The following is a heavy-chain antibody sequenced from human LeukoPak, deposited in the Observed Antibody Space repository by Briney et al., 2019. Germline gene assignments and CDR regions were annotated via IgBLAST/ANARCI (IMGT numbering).Heavy chain of an antibody. CDR3: TRDSYSGNHYGTFDI. Sequence: GGSLRLSCAASGFTFSSYGMHWVRQAPGKGLEWMAVIWYDGSNKYYADSVKGRFTISRDNSKNTLYLQMNSLRAEDTAVYYCTRDSYSGNHYGTFDIWGKGTMVTVSS. V-gene: IGHV3-33*01. CDR2: IWYDGSNK. CDR1: GFTFSSYG. J-gene: IGHJ3*02. D-gene: IGHD1-26*01.